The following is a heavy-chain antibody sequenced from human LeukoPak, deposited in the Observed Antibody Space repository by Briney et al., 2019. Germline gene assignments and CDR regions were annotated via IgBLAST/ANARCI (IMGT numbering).Heavy chain of an antibody. CDR3: ARVYSSSWDYYYYMDV. V-gene: IGHV1-69*05. CDR2: IIPIFGTA. D-gene: IGHD6-13*01. J-gene: IGHJ6*03. Sequence: GASVKVSCKASGGTFSSYAISWVRQAPGQGLEWMGGIIPIFGTANYAQKFQGIVTITTDESTSTAYMELSSLRSEDTAVYYCARVYSSSWDYYYYMDVWGKGTTVSVSS. CDR1: GGTFSSYA.